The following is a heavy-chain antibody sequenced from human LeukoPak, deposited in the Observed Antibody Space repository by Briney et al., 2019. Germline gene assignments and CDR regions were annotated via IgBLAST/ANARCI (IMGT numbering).Heavy chain of an antibody. D-gene: IGHD1-14*01. J-gene: IGHJ4*02. Sequence: PGGSLRLSCAASGFTFSIYAMTWVRQAPGKGLEWVSGIIGGDGSTNYADSVKGRFTISRDNSKNTLFLQMNSLRADDTAVYYCVKRTGLHFDFWGQGTLVTVSS. CDR2: IIGGDGST. CDR3: VKRTGLHFDF. V-gene: IGHV3-23*01. CDR1: GFTFSIYA.